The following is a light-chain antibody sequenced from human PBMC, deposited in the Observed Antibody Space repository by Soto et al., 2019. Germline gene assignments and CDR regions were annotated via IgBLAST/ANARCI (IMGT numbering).Light chain of an antibody. Sequence: DIQMTQSPSTLSASVGDRVTITCRASQSIRPWLAWYQQKPGKAPKLLIYDASTLESGVPSRFSGSGSGTEFTLTITSLQSDDFATYYCQQYNSYSWTFGQGTKVDIK. CDR1: QSIRPW. J-gene: IGKJ1*01. V-gene: IGKV1-5*01. CDR2: DAS. CDR3: QQYNSYSWT.